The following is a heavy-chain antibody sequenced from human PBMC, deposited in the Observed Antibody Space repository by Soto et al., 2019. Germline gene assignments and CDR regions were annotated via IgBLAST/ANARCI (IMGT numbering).Heavy chain of an antibody. J-gene: IGHJ4*02. CDR1: GFAFSGSA. CDR3: TSRRVVPAAMAEIDY. D-gene: IGHD2-2*01. CDR2: IRSKANSYAT. Sequence: GGSLRLSCAASGFAFSGSAMHWVRQASGKGLEWVGRIRSKANSYATAYAASVKGRFTISRDDSKNTAYLQMNSLKTEDTAVYYCTSRRVVPAAMAEIDYWGQGPLVTVSS. V-gene: IGHV3-73*01.